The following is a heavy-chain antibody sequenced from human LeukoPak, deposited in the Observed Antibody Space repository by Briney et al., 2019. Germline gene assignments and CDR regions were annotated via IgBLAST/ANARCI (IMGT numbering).Heavy chain of an antibody. CDR3: ARCPYYYDSSGYYYARPDRQMYFDY. Sequence: SETLSLTCTVSGGSISSSSYYWGWIRQPPGKGLEWIGSIYYSGSTNYNPSLKSRVTISVDTSKNQFSLKLSSVTAADTAVYYCARCPYYYDSSGYYYARPDRQMYFDYWGQGTLVTVSS. D-gene: IGHD3-22*01. V-gene: IGHV4-39*07. CDR1: GGSISSSSYY. CDR2: IYYSGST. J-gene: IGHJ4*02.